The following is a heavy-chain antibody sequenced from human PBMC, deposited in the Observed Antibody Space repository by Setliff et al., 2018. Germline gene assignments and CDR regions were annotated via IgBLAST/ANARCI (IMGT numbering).Heavy chain of an antibody. J-gene: IGHJ1*01. CDR2: INDRGST. V-gene: IGHV4-34*01. CDR1: GGSFSGYF. CDR3: ARGPRGYGSGSYYATEYFQH. Sequence: SETLSLTCAVYGGSFSGYFWSWIRQAPGRGLEWIGEINDRGSTHYNPSLKSRVTISIDTSKNQFSLKLTSVTAADTAVYYCARGPRGYGSGSYYATEYFQHWGQGTLVTVSS. D-gene: IGHD3-10*01.